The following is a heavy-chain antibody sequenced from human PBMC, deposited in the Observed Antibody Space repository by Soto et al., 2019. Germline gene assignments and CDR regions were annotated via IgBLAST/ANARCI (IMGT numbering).Heavy chain of an antibody. D-gene: IGHD3-22*01. CDR1: GFTFSSYG. J-gene: IGHJ4*02. V-gene: IGHV3-30*18. CDR2: ISYDGSNK. CDR3: AKDLGFSAYYYDSSGSDFDY. Sequence: GGSLRLSCAASGFTFSSYGMHWVRQAPGKGLEWVAVISYDGSNKYYADSVKGRFTISRDNSKNTLYLQMNSLRAEDTAVYYCAKDLGFSAYYYDSSGSDFDYWGQGTLVTVSS.